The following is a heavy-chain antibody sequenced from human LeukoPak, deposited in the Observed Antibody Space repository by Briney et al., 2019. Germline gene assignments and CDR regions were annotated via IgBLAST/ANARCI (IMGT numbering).Heavy chain of an antibody. J-gene: IGHJ4*02. V-gene: IGHV4-39*01. D-gene: IGHD2-21*01. Sequence: SETLSLTCTVSGGSISSSSYYWGWIRQPPGKGLEWIGSIYYSGSTYYNPSLKSRVTMSVDTSKNQFSLKLSSVTAADTAVYYCARYNAYCGGDCYSYYFDYWGQGTLVTVSS. CDR1: GGSISSSSYY. CDR3: ARYNAYCGGDCYSYYFDY. CDR2: IYYSGST.